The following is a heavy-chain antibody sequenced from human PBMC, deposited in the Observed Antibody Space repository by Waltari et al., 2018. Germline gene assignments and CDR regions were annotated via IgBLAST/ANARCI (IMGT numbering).Heavy chain of an antibody. V-gene: IGHV4-30-4*08. CDR2: IYYSGST. J-gene: IGHJ4*02. CDR1: GGSISSGDYY. Sequence: QVQLQESGPGLVKPSQTLSLTCTVSGGSISSGDYYWSWIRQPPGKGLEWIGYIYYSGSTYYNPSRKCRFTISVDTSKNRFSLKLSSVTAADTAVYYCARGLAYCCGDCYSLSGFFPDYWGQGTLVTVSS. CDR3: ARGLAYCCGDCYSLSGFFPDY. D-gene: IGHD2-21*01.